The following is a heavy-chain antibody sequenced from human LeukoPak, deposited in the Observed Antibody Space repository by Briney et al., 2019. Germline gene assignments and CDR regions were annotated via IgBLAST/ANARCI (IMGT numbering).Heavy chain of an antibody. CDR2: IKQDGSEK. CDR1: GFTFSSYW. Sequence: PGGSLRLSCAASGFTFSSYWMSWVRQAPGKGLEWVANIKQDGSEKYYVDSVKGRFTISRDNAKNSLYLQMNSLRAEDTAVYYCARGGDGYNYYYYGMDVWGQGTTVTVSS. J-gene: IGHJ6*02. CDR3: ARGGDGYNYYYYGMDV. D-gene: IGHD5-24*01. V-gene: IGHV3-7*01.